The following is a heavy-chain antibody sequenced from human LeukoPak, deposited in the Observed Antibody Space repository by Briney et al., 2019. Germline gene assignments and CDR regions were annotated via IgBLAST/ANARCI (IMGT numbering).Heavy chain of an antibody. CDR1: VGPNSSYY. D-gene: IGHD1-26*01. CDR2: IYYSGST. V-gene: IGHV4-59*03. Sequence: PWVTLSLTCTLSVGPNSSYYWRWIRQPPGKALECFAHIYYSGSTNYNPSLKSRVNISVESSKNQFSQRRISVNHAHATREYCPRDRVGALYGGEGTLVTVP. J-gene: IGHJ4*02. CDR3: PRDRVGALY.